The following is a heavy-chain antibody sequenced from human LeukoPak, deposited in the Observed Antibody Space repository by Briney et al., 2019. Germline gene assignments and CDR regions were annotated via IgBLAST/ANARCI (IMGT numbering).Heavy chain of an antibody. D-gene: IGHD5-18*01. CDR3: ASVWRALGYTIDY. J-gene: IGHJ4*02. Sequence: GSLRLSCAASGFTISNYNMDWVRQAPGKGLEWVAIIWYDGSNKYYADSVKGRFTISRDNSKNTLYLQMNSLRVEDTAVYYCASVWRALGYTIDYWGQGTQVAVSS. CDR2: IWYDGSNK. V-gene: IGHV3-33*08. CDR1: GFTISNYN.